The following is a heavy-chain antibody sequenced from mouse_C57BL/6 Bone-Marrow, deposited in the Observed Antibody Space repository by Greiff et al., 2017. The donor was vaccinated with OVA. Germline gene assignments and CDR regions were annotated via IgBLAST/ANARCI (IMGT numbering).Heavy chain of an antibody. Sequence: VQLKESGPGLVKPSQSLSLTCSVTGYSITSGYYWNWIRQFPGNKLEWMGYISYDGSNNYNPSLKNRISITRDTSKNQFFLKLNSVTTEDTATYYCAREAYYGTAWFAYWGQGTLVTVSA. J-gene: IGHJ3*01. CDR3: AREAYYGTAWFAY. CDR2: ISYDGSN. CDR1: GYSITSGYY. V-gene: IGHV3-6*01. D-gene: IGHD2-10*01.